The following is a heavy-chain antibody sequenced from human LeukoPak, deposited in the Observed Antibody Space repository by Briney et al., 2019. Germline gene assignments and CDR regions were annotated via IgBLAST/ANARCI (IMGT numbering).Heavy chain of an antibody. Sequence: PGGSLRLSCAASGFTFSSYSMNWVRQAPGKGLEWVSSISSSSSYIYYADSVKGRFTISRDNAKNSLYLQMNSLRAEDTAVYYCARERAARGYSGYDLDYWGQGTLVTVSS. J-gene: IGHJ4*02. CDR1: GFTFSSYS. D-gene: IGHD5-12*01. CDR2: ISSSSSYI. CDR3: ARERAARGYSGYDLDY. V-gene: IGHV3-21*01.